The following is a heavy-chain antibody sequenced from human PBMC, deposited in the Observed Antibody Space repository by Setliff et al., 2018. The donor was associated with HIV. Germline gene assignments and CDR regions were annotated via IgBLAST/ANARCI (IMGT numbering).Heavy chain of an antibody. D-gene: IGHD6-13*01. Sequence: ASVKVSCKASGYTFISYAMHWVRQAPGQRLEWMGWINAGNGNTKYSQKFQGRVTITRDTSAYTAYMELSSLRSEDTAVYYCARDREAGDWYFDLWGRGTLVTVSS. CDR3: ARDREAGDWYFDL. V-gene: IGHV1-3*01. J-gene: IGHJ2*01. CDR2: INAGNGNT. CDR1: GYTFISYA.